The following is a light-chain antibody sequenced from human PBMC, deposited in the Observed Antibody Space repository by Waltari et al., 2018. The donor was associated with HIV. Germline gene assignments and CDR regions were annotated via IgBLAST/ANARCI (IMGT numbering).Light chain of an antibody. CDR3: QSYDSSLTMV. CDR2: ATI. V-gene: IGLV1-40*01. J-gene: IGLJ2*01. CDR1: SSNIGAGYD. Sequence: QSVLTQPPSVSGAPGQRVTISCTGGSSNIGAGYDVHWYQRLPGTAPKLLIFATINRPSGGPDLCSGSSSGPSASLAITGLQAEDEADYYCQSYDSSLTMVFGGGTKVTVL.